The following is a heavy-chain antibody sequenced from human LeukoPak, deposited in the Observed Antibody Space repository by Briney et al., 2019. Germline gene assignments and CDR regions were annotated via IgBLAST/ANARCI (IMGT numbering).Heavy chain of an antibody. CDR2: ISPADGKT. CDR3: SRARTVGYYDSSGF. Sequence: ASVKVSCKTSGYPFTSYGLSWIRQATGQGLEWIGWISPADGKTRFSQKFVGRVTLTTDTPTTTVNMELRSLRSDDTAVYYCSRARTVGYYDSSGFWGQGTLVTVSS. D-gene: IGHD3-22*01. V-gene: IGHV1-18*01. CDR1: GYPFTSYG. J-gene: IGHJ4*02.